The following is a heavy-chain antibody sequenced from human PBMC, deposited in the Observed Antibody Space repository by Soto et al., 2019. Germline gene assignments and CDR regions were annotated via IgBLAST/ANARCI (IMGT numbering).Heavy chain of an antibody. J-gene: IGHJ5*02. V-gene: IGHV4-39*01. CDR1: GGSISSSSYY. CDR3: ARDIVVVPAATYWFDP. D-gene: IGHD2-2*01. CDR2: IYYSGST. Sequence: SETLSLTCTVSGGSISSSSYYWGWIRQPPGKGLEWIGSIYYSGSTYYNPSLKSRVTISVDTSKNQFSLKLSSVTAADTAVYYCARDIVVVPAATYWFDPWGQGTLVTVSS.